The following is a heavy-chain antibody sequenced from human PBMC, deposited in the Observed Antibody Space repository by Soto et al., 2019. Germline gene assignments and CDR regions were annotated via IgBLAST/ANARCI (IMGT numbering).Heavy chain of an antibody. CDR3: ARARSSTNFYYYYYMDV. D-gene: IGHD2-2*01. V-gene: IGHV4-31*03. CDR1: RGSVGSGGYY. J-gene: IGHJ6*03. Sequence: QVQLQESGPGLVKPSQTLSLTCTVSRGSVGSGGYYWSWIRQHPGKGLEWIGYIYSSGSTYHNPSLKSRVSISVDTSKNQFSLKLSSVTAADTAVYYCARARSSTNFYYYYYMDVWGKGTTVTISS. CDR2: IYSSGST.